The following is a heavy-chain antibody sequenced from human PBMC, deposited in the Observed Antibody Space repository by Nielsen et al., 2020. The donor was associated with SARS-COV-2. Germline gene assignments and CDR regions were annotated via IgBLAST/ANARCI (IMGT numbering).Heavy chain of an antibody. J-gene: IGHJ4*02. D-gene: IGHD3-9*01. V-gene: IGHV4-4*02. Sequence: SETLSLTCAVFGGSVNPHAWWSWVRQAPGKGLEWIGEVYHSGATNYNPSLRSRVTLSMDKSRNQFSLKLSSVTAADTAVYYCARGGEYYDILTGYRPPDYWGQGTLVTVSS. CDR2: VYHSGAT. CDR1: GGSVNPHAW. CDR3: ARGGEYYDILTGYRPPDY.